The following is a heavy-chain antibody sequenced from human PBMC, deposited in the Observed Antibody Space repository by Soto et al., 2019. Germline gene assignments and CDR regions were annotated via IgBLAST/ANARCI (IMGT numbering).Heavy chain of an antibody. Sequence: ASVKVSCKASGYTFTGYYMHRVRQAPGQGLEWMGWINPNSGGTNYAQKFQGRVTMTRDTSISTAYMELSRLRSDDTAVYYCARSPYDFWSGYEYYFDYWGQGTLVTVS. J-gene: IGHJ4*02. V-gene: IGHV1-2*02. D-gene: IGHD3-3*01. CDR1: GYTFTGYY. CDR3: ARSPYDFWSGYEYYFDY. CDR2: INPNSGGT.